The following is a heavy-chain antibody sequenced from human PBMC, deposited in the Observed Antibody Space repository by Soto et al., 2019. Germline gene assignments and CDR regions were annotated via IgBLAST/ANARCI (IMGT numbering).Heavy chain of an antibody. CDR2: LKHGGSS. CDR3: ATGGSSDWQVALHL. V-gene: IGHV4-34*01. D-gene: IGHD6-19*01. J-gene: IGHJ3*01. CDR1: HGSFSNYY. Sequence: QVQQQPWGAGLLKSSETLYLTCAVHHGSFSNYYWKWIRQSPGKGLEWIGKLKHGGSSNYNPSLRSRVSILLDISQNPFSLRLTSVTAADPPVYYCATGGSSDWQVALHLGGQATMVNVSS.